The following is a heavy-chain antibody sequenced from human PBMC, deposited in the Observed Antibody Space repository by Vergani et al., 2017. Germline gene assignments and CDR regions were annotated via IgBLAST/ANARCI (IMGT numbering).Heavy chain of an antibody. D-gene: IGHD3-10*01. CDR2: VYTSGMT. V-gene: IGHV4-61*02. CDR1: GGSINTGAYY. CDR3: ARELSYYYGSGSDDYNPYYYEGMDV. Sequence: QVQLQESGPRLVRPSQTLSLTCTVSGGSINTGAYYWSWIRQPAGKGLEWIGRVYTSGMTNYNPSLKSRVTLLVDRSKSQLSLKLTSVTAGDTAVYFCARELSYYYGSGSDDYNPYYYEGMDVWGKGTTVTVSS. J-gene: IGHJ6*04.